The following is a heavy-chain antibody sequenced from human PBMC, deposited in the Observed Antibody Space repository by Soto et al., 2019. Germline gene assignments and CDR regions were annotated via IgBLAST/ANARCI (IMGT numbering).Heavy chain of an antibody. V-gene: IGHV1-2*02. CDR2: INPNSGGT. CDR3: ARGGSIAALSYYYYGMDV. Sequence: QVQLVQSGAEVKKPGASVKVSCKASGYTFTGYYMHWVRQAPGQGLEWMGWINPNSGGTNYAQKFQGRVTMTRDTSISTAYMELSRLGSDDTAVYYCARGGSIAALSYYYYGMDVWGQGTTVTISS. CDR1: GYTFTGYY. J-gene: IGHJ6*02. D-gene: IGHD6-6*01.